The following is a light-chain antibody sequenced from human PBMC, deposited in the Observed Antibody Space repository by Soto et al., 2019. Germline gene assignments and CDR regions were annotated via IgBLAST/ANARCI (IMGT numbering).Light chain of an antibody. V-gene: IGKV3-20*01. CDR2: GAS. CDR1: QSVSSTF. Sequence: DIVLTQSPGTLSLSPGERATLSCRASQSVSSTFLGWYQQKPGQAPRLLIYGASSRATGIPDRFSGSGSGTDFTLTISRLEPEDSAVYYFQQYGYAPRTFGQGTRVEIK. J-gene: IGKJ1*01. CDR3: QQYGYAPRT.